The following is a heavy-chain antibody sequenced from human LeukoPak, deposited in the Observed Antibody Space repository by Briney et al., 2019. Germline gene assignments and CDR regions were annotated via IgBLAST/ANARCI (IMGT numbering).Heavy chain of an antibody. CDR1: RGTFSSYA. V-gene: IGHV1-69*13. CDR3: ARGGGSGWYDYFDY. CDR2: IIPIFVTA. D-gene: IGHD6-19*01. Sequence: AVKVSCKSSRGTFSSYAISWVRQAPGQGLEWMGGIIPIFVTANYEQKFQGRDTITADESTSTAYLELSSLRSEDTAVYYCARGGGSGWYDYFDYWGQGTLVTVSS. J-gene: IGHJ4*02.